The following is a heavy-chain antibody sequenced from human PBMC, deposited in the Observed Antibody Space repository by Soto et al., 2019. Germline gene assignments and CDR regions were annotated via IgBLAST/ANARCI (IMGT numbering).Heavy chain of an antibody. V-gene: IGHV1-18*01. CDR2: ISAYNGNT. D-gene: IGHD6-19*01. CDR3: AKDPGSSAWSQNWFDP. Sequence: GASVKVSCKASGYTFTSYGISWARQAPGQGLGWMGWISAYNGNTNYAQKLQGRVTMTTDTSTSTAYMELRSLRSDDTAVYYCAKDPGSSAWSQNWFDPWGQGTLVTVSS. CDR1: GYTFTSYG. J-gene: IGHJ5*02.